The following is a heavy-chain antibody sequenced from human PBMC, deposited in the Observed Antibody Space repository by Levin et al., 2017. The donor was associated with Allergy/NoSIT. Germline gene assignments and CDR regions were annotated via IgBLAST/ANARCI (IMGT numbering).Heavy chain of an antibody. CDR1: GFPFTTAW. Sequence: GESLKISCATSGFPFTTAWMNWVRQVPGKGLEWVGRIKSRPDGGEIEYAAPVKGRFIISRDDSKNTVYLHMNSLKTEDTALYYCTADFLYWYFGLWGRGTLVTVSS. V-gene: IGHV3-15*07. D-gene: IGHD2/OR15-2a*01. CDR3: TADFLYWYFGL. CDR2: IKSRPDGGEI. J-gene: IGHJ2*01.